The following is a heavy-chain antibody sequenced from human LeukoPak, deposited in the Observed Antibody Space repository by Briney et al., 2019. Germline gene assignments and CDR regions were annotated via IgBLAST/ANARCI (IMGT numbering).Heavy chain of an antibody. Sequence: ASVKVSCKASGYTFTSYYMHWVRQAPGQGLEWMGIINPSGGSTSYAQKFQGRVTMTRDTSTSTVYMELSSLRSEDTAVYYCARDRPYKDVVVPAAKMDYFDYWGQGTLVTVSS. CDR2: INPSGGST. D-gene: IGHD2-2*01. CDR1: GYTFTSYY. CDR3: ARDRPYKDVVVPAAKMDYFDY. J-gene: IGHJ4*02. V-gene: IGHV1-46*01.